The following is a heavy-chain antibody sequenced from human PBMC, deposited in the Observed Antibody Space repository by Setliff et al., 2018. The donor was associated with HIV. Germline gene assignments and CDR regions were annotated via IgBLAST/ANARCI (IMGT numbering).Heavy chain of an antibody. CDR3: AIAPPDFVVVVAATPFDY. CDR1: GGRFSNYG. J-gene: IGHJ4*02. CDR2: IIPIFGTT. V-gene: IGHV1-69*13. D-gene: IGHD2-15*01. Sequence: SVKVSCKASGGRFSNYGISWVRQAPGQGLEWMGGIIPIFGTTNYAQMFQGRVTMTADESTSTAYMELSSLRFEDTAVYYCAIAPPDFVVVVAATPFDYWGQGTLVTVSS.